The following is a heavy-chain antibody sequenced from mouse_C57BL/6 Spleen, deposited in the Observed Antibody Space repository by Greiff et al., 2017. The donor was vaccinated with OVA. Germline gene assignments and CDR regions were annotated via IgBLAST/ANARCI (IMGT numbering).Heavy chain of an antibody. CDR1: GYTFTSYW. J-gene: IGHJ4*01. Sequence: QVQLQQPGAELVKPGASVKLSCKASGYTFTSYWMQWVKQRPGQGLEWIGEIDPSDSYTNYNQKFKGKATLTVDTSSSTAYMQLSSLTSEDSAVYYCARGDGGYAMDYWGQGTSVTVSS. V-gene: IGHV1-50*01. CDR2: IDPSDSYT. CDR3: ARGDGGYAMDY. D-gene: IGHD3-3*01.